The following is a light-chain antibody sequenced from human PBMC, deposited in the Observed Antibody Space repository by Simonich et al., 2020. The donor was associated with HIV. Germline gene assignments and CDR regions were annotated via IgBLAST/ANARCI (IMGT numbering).Light chain of an antibody. Sequence: SYELTQPPSVSVSPGQTASITCSGDKLRNKYASWYQQKAGQSPVLVIYQHRKRPSGIPERFSGSKSGNTATLTISGTQAMDEADYYWQAWVSGTSWVFGGGTKLTVL. CDR3: QAWVSGTSWV. CDR2: QHR. CDR1: KLRNKY. V-gene: IGLV3-1*01. J-gene: IGLJ3*02.